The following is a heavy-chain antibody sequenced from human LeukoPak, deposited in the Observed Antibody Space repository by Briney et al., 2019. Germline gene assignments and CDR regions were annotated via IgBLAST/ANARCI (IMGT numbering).Heavy chain of an antibody. V-gene: IGHV1-2*02. CDR3: ASWTATPYYYYGMDV. CDR2: INPHSGGT. J-gene: IGHJ6*02. CDR1: GYTFTGYY. Sequence: ASVKVSCKASGYTFTGYYMHWVRQAPGQGLEWMGWINPHSGGTIYAQKFQGRVTMTSDTSISTAYMELSRLRSDDTAVYYCASWTATPYYYYGMDVWGQGTTVTVSS. D-gene: IGHD5-18*01.